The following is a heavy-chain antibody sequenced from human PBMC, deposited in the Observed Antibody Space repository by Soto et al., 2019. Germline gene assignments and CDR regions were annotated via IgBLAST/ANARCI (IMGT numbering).Heavy chain of an antibody. J-gene: IGHJ6*02. CDR3: ASRGYCSGGSCYQPLTDYYYGMDV. Sequence: SVKVSCKASGGTFSSYAISWVRQAPGQGLEWMGGIIPIFGTANYTQKFQGRVTITADESTSTAYMELSSLRSEDTAVYYCASRGYCSGGSCYQPLTDYYYGMDVWGQGTTVTVSS. V-gene: IGHV1-69*13. D-gene: IGHD2-15*01. CDR2: IIPIFGTA. CDR1: GGTFSSYA.